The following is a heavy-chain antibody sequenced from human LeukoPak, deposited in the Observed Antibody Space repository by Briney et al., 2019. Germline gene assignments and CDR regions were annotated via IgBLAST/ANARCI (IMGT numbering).Heavy chain of an antibody. J-gene: IGHJ4*02. D-gene: IGHD3-22*01. V-gene: IGHV1-2*02. CDR2: INPNSGGT. CDR3: ARDLTDYYDSSGYLPDY. Sequence: ASVKVSCKASGYTFTGYYMHWVRQAPGQGLEWMGWINPNSGGTNYAQKFQGRVTMTRDTSISTAYMELSRLRSDDTAAYYCARDLTDYYDSSGYLPDYWGQGTLVTVSS. CDR1: GYTFTGYY.